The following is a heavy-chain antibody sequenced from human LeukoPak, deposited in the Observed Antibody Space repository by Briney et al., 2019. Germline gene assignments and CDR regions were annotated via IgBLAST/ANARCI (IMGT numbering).Heavy chain of an antibody. CDR2: INHSGST. Sequence: SETLSLTCAVYGGSFSGYYWSWIRQPPGKGLEWIGEINHSGSTNYNPSLKSRVTISVDTSKNQFSLKLSSATAADTAVYYCAYSSGYNDYWGQGTLVTVSS. D-gene: IGHD3-22*01. CDR3: AYSSGYNDY. J-gene: IGHJ4*02. CDR1: GGSFSGYY. V-gene: IGHV4-34*01.